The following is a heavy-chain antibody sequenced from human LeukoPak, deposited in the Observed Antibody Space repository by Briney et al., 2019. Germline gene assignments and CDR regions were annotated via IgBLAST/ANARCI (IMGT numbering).Heavy chain of an antibody. CDR1: GYTFTSYD. D-gene: IGHD3-22*01. J-gene: IGHJ4*02. V-gene: IGHV1-8*01. CDR2: MNPNSGNT. Sequence: ASVKVSCKASGYTFTSYDINWVRQAPGQGLEWMGWMNPNSGNTGYAQKFQGRVTMTRNTSISTAYMELSSLRSEDTAVYYCARGRTHYYDSSGYYARDYWGQGTLVTVSS. CDR3: ARGRTHYYDSSGYYARDY.